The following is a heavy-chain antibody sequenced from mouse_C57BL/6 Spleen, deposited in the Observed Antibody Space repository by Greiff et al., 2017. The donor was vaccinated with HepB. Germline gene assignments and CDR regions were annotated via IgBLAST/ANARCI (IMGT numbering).Heavy chain of an antibody. CDR3: ASNDGYYEFAY. J-gene: IGHJ3*01. CDR1: GYTFTSYT. V-gene: IGHV1-4*01. D-gene: IGHD2-3*01. Sequence: QVQLKESGAELARPGASVKMSCKASGYTFTSYTMHWVNQRPGQGLEWIGYINPSSGYTKYNQKFKDKATLTADKSSSTAYMQLSSLTSEDSAVYYCASNDGYYEFAYWGQGTLVTVSA. CDR2: INPSSGYT.